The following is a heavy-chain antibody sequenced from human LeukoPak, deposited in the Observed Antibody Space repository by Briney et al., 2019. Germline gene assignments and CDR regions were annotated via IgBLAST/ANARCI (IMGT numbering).Heavy chain of an antibody. J-gene: IGHJ4*02. D-gene: IGHD6-19*01. V-gene: IGHV3-23*01. CDR3: ARRSGIAVAGAFDY. Sequence: GGSLRLSCAASGFTFSSYGMTWVRQAPGKGLEWVSGISGSGDSTYYADSVKGRFTISRDNSKNTLYLQMNSLRAEDTAVYYCARRSGIAVAGAFDYWGQGTLVTVSS. CDR1: GFTFSSYG. CDR2: ISGSGDST.